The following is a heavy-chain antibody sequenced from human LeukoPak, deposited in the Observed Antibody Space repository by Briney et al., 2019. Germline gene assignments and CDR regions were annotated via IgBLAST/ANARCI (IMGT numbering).Heavy chain of an antibody. D-gene: IGHD3-22*01. CDR2: ISGSGGST. CDR3: AKASAMIVVVSKHFDY. CDR1: GFSFSSYE. Sequence: GGSLRLSCTASGFSFSSYEMNWVRRAPGKGLEWVSAISGSGGSTYYAGSVKGRFTISRDNSKNTLYLQMNSLRAEDTAVYYCAKASAMIVVVSKHFDYWGQGTLVTVSS. J-gene: IGHJ4*02. V-gene: IGHV3-23*01.